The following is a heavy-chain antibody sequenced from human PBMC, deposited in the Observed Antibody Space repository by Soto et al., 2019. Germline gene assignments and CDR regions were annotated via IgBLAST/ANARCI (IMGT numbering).Heavy chain of an antibody. D-gene: IGHD2-15*01. CDR1: GFTFSSYA. V-gene: IGHV3-30-3*01. CDR2: ISYDGSNK. J-gene: IGHJ2*01. Sequence: VQLVESGGGVVQPGRSLRLSCAASGFTFSSYAMHWVRQAPGKGLEWVAVISYDGSNKYYADSVKGRFTISRDNSKNTLYLQMNSLRAEDTAVYYCARDFGDCSGGSCYSLWYFDLWGRGTLVTVSS. CDR3: ARDFGDCSGGSCYSLWYFDL.